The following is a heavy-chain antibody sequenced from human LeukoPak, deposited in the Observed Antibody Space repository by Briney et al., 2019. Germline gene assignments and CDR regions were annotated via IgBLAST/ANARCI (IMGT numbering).Heavy chain of an antibody. Sequence: ASVKVSCKASGYPFTSYDINWVRQATGQGLEWMGWMNPNIGNTGYAQKFQRRVTMTRNTAISTAYMELSSLRSEDTAAYYCARARGYCGRISCPYYFDYWGQGSLVAVSS. CDR2: MNPNIGNT. J-gene: IGHJ4*02. D-gene: IGHD5-12*01. CDR3: ARARGYCGRISCPYYFDY. CDR1: GYPFTSYD. V-gene: IGHV1-8*01.